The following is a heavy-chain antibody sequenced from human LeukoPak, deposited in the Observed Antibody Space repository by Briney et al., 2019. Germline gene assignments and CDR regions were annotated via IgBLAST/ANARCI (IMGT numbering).Heavy chain of an antibody. D-gene: IGHD4-17*01. CDR2: ISGVSTYT. Sequence: GSLRLSCAASGFTFSDYYMSWIRQAPGKGLEWVSYISGVSTYTNYADSVKGRFTISRDNAKNSLYLQMNNLRAEDTAVYYCARDLLDYGADVVDFWGQGTLVTVSS. J-gene: IGHJ4*02. CDR1: GFTFSDYY. CDR3: ARDLLDYGADVVDF. V-gene: IGHV3-11*05.